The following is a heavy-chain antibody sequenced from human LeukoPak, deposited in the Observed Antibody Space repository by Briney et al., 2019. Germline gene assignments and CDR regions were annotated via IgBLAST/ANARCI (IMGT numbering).Heavy chain of an antibody. J-gene: IGHJ4*02. CDR2: IYHSGST. CDR1: GGSISSSNW. D-gene: IGHD1-1*01. CDR3: ASGRTHGTLDY. V-gene: IGHV4-4*02. Sequence: KSSETLSLTCAVSGGSISSSNWWSWVRQPPGQGLEWIGEIYHSGSTNYNPSLESRVTISVDKSKNQFSLKLSSVTAADTAVYYCASGRTHGTLDYWGQGTLVTVSS.